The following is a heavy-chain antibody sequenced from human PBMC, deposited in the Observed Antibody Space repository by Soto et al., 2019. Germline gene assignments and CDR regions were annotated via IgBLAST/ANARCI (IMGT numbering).Heavy chain of an antibody. CDR3: AKDRGRTWYEDY. Sequence: EVQLLESGGGLVQPGGSLRLSCAAPGFTFSSYAMTWVRQAPGKGLEWVSAISGSGNTSYYADSVKGRFTISRDSSKKMLYLQMNSLRPEDTAVYYCAKDRGRTWYEDYWGQGTLVTVSS. CDR2: ISGSGNTS. V-gene: IGHV3-23*01. CDR1: GFTFSSYA. J-gene: IGHJ4*02. D-gene: IGHD6-13*01.